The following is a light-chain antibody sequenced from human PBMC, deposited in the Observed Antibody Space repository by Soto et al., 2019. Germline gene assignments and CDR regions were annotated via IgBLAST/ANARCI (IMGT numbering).Light chain of an antibody. V-gene: IGKV1-9*01. J-gene: IGKJ5*01. CDR1: QGISTY. CDR2: TAS. Sequence: IQFNKTPSSLSASVGDRVTTTCRASQGISTYLAWYQQKPGRAPKLLVYTASTLQSGVPSRFSGRGSGTDFTLTISSLKPEDFATYYCQQPNSDPPITSVQGSRME. CDR3: QQPNSDPPIT.